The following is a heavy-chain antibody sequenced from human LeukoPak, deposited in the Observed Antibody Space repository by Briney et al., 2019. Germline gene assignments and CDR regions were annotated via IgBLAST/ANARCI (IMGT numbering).Heavy chain of an antibody. Sequence: SETLSLTCTVSGGSISSGSYYWSWIRQPAGKGLVWIGRIYTSGSTNYNPSLKSRVTISVDTSKNQYSLKLSSVTAADTAVYYCARGPTTMVRGVIGFDPWGQGTLVTVSS. D-gene: IGHD3-10*01. J-gene: IGHJ5*02. CDR3: ARGPTTMVRGVIGFDP. CDR2: IYTSGST. CDR1: GGSISSGSYY. V-gene: IGHV4-61*02.